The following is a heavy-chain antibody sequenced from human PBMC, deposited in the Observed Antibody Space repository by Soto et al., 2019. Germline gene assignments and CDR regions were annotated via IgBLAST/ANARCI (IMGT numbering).Heavy chain of an antibody. V-gene: IGHV4-4*01. CDR1: SFSLCNIIIL. J-gene: IGHJ4*02. D-gene: IGHD1-7*01. CDR3: AKTNETALTGTTGPYYFDY. CDR2: IYHSGNT. Sequence: THPLTCDFSSFSLCNIIILLSWVHPPPGRGLEWIGEIYHSGNTMYNPSLESRVTISVDKSENQFSLKLTSVTAADTAVYFCAKTNETALTGTTGPYYFDYWGQGTLVTVSS.